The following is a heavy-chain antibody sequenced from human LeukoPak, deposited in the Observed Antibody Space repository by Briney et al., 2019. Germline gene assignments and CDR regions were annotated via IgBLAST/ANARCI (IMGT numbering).Heavy chain of an antibody. CDR1: GYTFTSYD. CDR2: MNPNSGNT. CDR3: ARSALHYGSGSYLWYFDL. V-gene: IGHV1-8*01. J-gene: IGHJ2*01. Sequence: ASVTVSCKASGYTFTSYDINWVRQAPGQGLEWMGWMNPNSGNTGYAQKFQGRVTMTRNTSISTAYMELSSLRSEDTAVYYCARSALHYGSGSYLWYFDLWGRGTLVTASS. D-gene: IGHD3-10*01.